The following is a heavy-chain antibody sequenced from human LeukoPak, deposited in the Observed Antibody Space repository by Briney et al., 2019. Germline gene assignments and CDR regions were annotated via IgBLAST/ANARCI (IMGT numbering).Heavy chain of an antibody. CDR3: ASRAVREVSYYFDY. Sequence: SETLSLTCTVSNGSISSGGYFWSWIRQHPGKGLEWIGYIYYSGTTYYNPSLKSRVTISVDTSKNHFSLKLSSVTAADTAVYYCASRAVREVSYYFDYWGQGTLVTVSS. CDR1: NGSISSGGYF. D-gene: IGHD3-10*01. CDR2: IYYSGTT. J-gene: IGHJ4*02. V-gene: IGHV4-31*03.